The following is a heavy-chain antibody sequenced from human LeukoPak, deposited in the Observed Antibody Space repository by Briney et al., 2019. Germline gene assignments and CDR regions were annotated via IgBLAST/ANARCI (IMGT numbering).Heavy chain of an antibody. CDR2: IYYSGST. J-gene: IGHJ4*02. D-gene: IGHD3-10*01. CDR1: GGSISSYY. CDR3: TRVSMVRGVISYDY. V-gene: IGHV4-59*01. Sequence: SETLSLTCTVSGGSISSYYWSWIRQPPGKGLEWIGYIYYSGSTNYNPSLKSRVTISVDTSKNQFSLKLSSVTAADTAVYYCTRVSMVRGVISYDYWGQGTLVTVSS.